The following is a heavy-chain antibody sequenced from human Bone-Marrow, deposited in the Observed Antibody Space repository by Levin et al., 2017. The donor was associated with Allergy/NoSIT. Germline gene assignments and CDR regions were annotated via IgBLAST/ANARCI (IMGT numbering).Heavy chain of an antibody. V-gene: IGHV3-21*01. J-gene: IGHJ4*02. D-gene: IGHD5-18*01. CDR3: ARDLVHTGIDY. CDR1: GFTFSSYT. CDR2: ISSSSFDI. Sequence: GESLKISFAASGFTFSSYTMNWVRQAPGKGLEWVSSISSSSFDIYYADSVRGRFTISRDNAKNSLYLQINSLRADDTAIYYCARDLVHTGIDYWGQGTLVTVSS.